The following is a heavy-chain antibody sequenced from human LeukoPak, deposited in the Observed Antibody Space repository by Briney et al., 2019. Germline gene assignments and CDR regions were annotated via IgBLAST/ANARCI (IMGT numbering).Heavy chain of an antibody. D-gene: IGHD6-19*01. V-gene: IGHV3-7*01. CDR3: ARVGKNGWDFDH. J-gene: IGHJ4*02. Sequence: GGSLRLSCAASGFTIRSSWMTWVRQAPGKGLEWVASINQDGGEIHYVDSVKGRFTISRDNTKNSLYLQMTSLRADDTAVYYCARVGKNGWDFDHWGQGTLVTVSS. CDR1: GFTIRSSW. CDR2: INQDGGEI.